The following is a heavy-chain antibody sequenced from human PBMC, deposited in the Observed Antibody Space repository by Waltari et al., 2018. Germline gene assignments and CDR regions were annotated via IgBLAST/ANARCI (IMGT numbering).Heavy chain of an antibody. V-gene: IGHV3-23*01. D-gene: IGHD2-21*02. Sequence: VQLLESGGDLGQPGGSLRLSCAASGFTFRNYAMNWVRQAPGKGLEGVSTCRGPGGAAYYADSGKGRFTISRDNSKNTLYLQMNSLRAEDTAVYYCAKDPGNWYSDSWGQGTLVTVSS. CDR2: CRGPGGAA. J-gene: IGHJ4*02. CDR3: AKDPGNWYSDS. CDR1: GFTFRNYA.